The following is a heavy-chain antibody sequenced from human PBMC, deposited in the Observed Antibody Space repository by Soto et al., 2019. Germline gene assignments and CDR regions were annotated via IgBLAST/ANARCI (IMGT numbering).Heavy chain of an antibody. CDR2: INHSGST. J-gene: IGHJ6*02. Sequence: SETLSLTCAVNDGSFSGYYWSWIRQPPGKGLEWIGEINHSGSTNYNPSLKSRVTISVDTSKNQFSLKLSSVTAADTAVYYCARVPGIYYFAMDVWVQGTTVT. D-gene: IGHD3-10*01. CDR3: ARVPGIYYFAMDV. CDR1: DGSFSGYY. V-gene: IGHV4-34*01.